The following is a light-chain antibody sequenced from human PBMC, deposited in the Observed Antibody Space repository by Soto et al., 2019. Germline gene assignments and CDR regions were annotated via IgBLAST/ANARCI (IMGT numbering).Light chain of an antibody. CDR3: GTWDSSLSVYV. CDR1: SSNIGNNY. CDR2: EDN. J-gene: IGLJ1*01. Sequence: QSVLTQPPSVSAAPGQKVTISCSGSSSNIGNNYVSWYQQVPKTAPTLLIYEDNKRRSGIPDRFSGSKSGTSATLGITGLQTGDEADYYCGTWDSSLSVYVFGTGTKVTVL. V-gene: IGLV1-51*02.